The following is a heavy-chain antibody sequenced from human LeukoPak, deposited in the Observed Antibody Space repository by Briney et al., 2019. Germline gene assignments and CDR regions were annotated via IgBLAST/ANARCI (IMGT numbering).Heavy chain of an antibody. CDR2: VSGSGTRT. CDR1: GFTFSSYA. V-gene: IGHV3-23*01. J-gene: IGHJ4*02. CDR3: ANRGY. Sequence: PGGSLRLSCAASGFTFSSYAMTWVRQAPGQGLEWVSGVSGSGTRTYYADSVKGRFTISRDNSKNTVYLQMNSLRVEDTAMYSCANRGYWGQGTLVTVSS.